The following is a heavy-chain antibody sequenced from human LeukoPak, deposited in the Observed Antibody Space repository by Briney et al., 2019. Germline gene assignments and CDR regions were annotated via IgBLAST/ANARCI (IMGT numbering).Heavy chain of an antibody. CDR3: ARASSSGLDY. J-gene: IGHJ4*02. Sequence: GGSLRLSCAASGFTFSRHTMNWVRQAPGKGLEWVSSVAGSSTYIFYADSVKGRFTISRDNAKNSLYLQMNSLRAEDTAVYYCARASSSGLDYWGQGTLVTVSS. CDR2: VAGSSTYI. CDR1: GFTFSRHT. D-gene: IGHD6-19*01. V-gene: IGHV3-21*04.